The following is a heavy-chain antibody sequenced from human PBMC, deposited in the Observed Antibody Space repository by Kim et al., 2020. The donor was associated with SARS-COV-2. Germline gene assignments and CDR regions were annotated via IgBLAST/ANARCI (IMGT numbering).Heavy chain of an antibody. CDR3: ARDHRGTFDV. Sequence: GGSLRLSCAASGFTYRSYWMSWVRQAPGKGLEWVANLNQDESDKRYVDSVKGRFTISRDNAKDSLYLQMNSLRGEDTAVYHCARDHRGTFDVWGRGTLVTVSA. CDR1: GFTYRSYW. D-gene: IGHD1-1*01. V-gene: IGHV3-7*01. CDR2: LNQDESDK. J-gene: IGHJ2*01.